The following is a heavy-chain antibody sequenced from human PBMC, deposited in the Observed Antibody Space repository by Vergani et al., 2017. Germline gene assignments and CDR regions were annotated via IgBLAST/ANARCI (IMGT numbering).Heavy chain of an antibody. J-gene: IGHJ6*03. V-gene: IGHV1-69*01. CDR1: GGTFSSYA. CDR3: ATIGYCSSTXCYRRVYYYYYMDV. Sequence: QVQLVQSGAEVKKPGSSVKVSCKASGGTFSSYAISWVRQAPGQGLEWMGGIIPIFVTANYAQKFQGRVTITADESTSTAYMELSSLRSEDTAGYYCATIGYCSSTXCYRRVYYYYYMDVWGKGTTVTVSS. CDR2: IIPIFVTA. D-gene: IGHD2-2*02.